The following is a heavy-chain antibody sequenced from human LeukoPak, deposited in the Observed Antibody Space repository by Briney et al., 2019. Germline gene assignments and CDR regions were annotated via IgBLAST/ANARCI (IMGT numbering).Heavy chain of an antibody. CDR3: AREEITRPYGDYVAIRRRWFDP. J-gene: IGHJ5*02. CDR2: INHSGST. V-gene: IGHV4-34*01. D-gene: IGHD4-17*01. CDR1: GGSISSYY. Sequence: SETLSLTCTVSGGSISSYYWSWIRQPPGKGLEWIGEINHSGSTNYNPSLKSRVTISVDTSKNQFSLKLSSVTAADTAVYYCAREEITRPYGDYVAIRRRWFDPWGQGTLVTVSS.